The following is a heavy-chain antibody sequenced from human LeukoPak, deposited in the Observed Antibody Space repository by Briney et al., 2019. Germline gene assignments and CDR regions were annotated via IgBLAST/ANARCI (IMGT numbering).Heavy chain of an antibody. D-gene: IGHD2-21*02. Sequence: PGGSLRLSCAASGFTFSSYEMNWVRQAPGKGLEWVSYISSSGSTIYYADSVKGRFTISRDNSKNTLYLQMNSLRAEDTAVYYCARDLAYCGGDCYSTHDAFDIWGQGTMVTVSS. CDR3: ARDLAYCGGDCYSTHDAFDI. CDR1: GFTFSSYE. J-gene: IGHJ3*02. CDR2: ISSSGSTI. V-gene: IGHV3-48*03.